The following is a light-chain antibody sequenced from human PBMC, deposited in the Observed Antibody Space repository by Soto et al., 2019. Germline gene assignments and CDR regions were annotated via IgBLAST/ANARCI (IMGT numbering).Light chain of an antibody. J-gene: IGKJ1*01. CDR2: KAS. CDR1: QSISSW. V-gene: IGKV1-5*03. CDR3: QQYNSWT. Sequence: DIQMTQSPSTLSASVGDRVTITCRASQSISSWLAWYQQKPGKAPKLLIYKASSLKSGVPSRFSGSGSGTEFTLTISSLQPDDFATYYCQQYNSWTFGQGTKVEIK.